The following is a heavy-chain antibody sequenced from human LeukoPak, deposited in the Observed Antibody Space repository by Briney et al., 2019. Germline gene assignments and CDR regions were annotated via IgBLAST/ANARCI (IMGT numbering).Heavy chain of an antibody. V-gene: IGHV3-9*01. Sequence: PGGSLRLSCAASGFTFDDYAMHWVRQAPGKGLEWVSGISWNSGSIGYADSVKGRFTISRDNAKNSLYLQMNSLRAEDTAVYYCARVRGSYCSDYWGQGTLVTVSS. CDR1: GFTFDDYA. D-gene: IGHD1-26*01. CDR3: ARVRGSYCSDY. CDR2: ISWNSGSI. J-gene: IGHJ4*02.